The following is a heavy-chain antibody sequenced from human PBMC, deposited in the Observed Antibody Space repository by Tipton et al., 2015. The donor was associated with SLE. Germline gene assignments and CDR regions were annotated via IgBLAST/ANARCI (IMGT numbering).Heavy chain of an antibody. CDR3: AKDRLPITMVRGALDY. D-gene: IGHD3-10*01. Sequence: RSLRLSCAASGFTFSSYAMHWVRQAPGKGLEWVAVISYDGSNKYYADSVKGRFTISRDNSKNTLYLQMNSLRAEDTAVYYCAKDRLPITMVRGALDYWGQGTLVTVSS. CDR1: GFTFSSYA. CDR2: ISYDGSNK. J-gene: IGHJ4*02. V-gene: IGHV3-30-3*01.